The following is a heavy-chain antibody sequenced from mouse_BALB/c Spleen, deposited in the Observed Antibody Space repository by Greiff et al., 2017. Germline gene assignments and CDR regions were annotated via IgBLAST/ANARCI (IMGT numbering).Heavy chain of an antibody. V-gene: IGHV1-4*01. CDR1: GYTFTSYT. CDR3: ARGDYDERTRNY. Sequence: VQLQQSGAELARPGASVKMSCKASGYTFTSYTMHWVKQRPGQGLEWIGYINPSSGYTNYNQKFKDKATLTADKSSSTAYMQLSSLTSEDSAVYYCARGDYDERTRNYWGQGTTLTVSS. J-gene: IGHJ2*01. CDR2: INPSSGYT. D-gene: IGHD2-4*01.